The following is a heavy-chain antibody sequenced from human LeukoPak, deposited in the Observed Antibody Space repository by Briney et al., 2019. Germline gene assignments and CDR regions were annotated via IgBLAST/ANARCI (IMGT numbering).Heavy chain of an antibody. CDR1: GFTFSSYA. CDR3: AKEVLVGALDY. V-gene: IGHV3-64*01. CDR2: ISSNGGST. D-gene: IGHD1-26*01. J-gene: IGHJ4*02. Sequence: PGGSLRLSCAASGFTFSSYAMHWVRQAPGKGLEYVSAISSNGGSTYYTNSVKGRFTISRDNSKNTLYLQMNSLRAEDTAVYYCAKEVLVGALDYWGQGTLVTVSS.